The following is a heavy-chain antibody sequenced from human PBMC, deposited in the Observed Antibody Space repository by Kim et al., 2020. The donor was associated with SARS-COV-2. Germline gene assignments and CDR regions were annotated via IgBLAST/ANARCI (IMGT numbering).Heavy chain of an antibody. V-gene: IGHV1-69*13. D-gene: IGHD4-17*01. Sequence: SVKVSCKASGGTFSSSAITWVRQAPGQGLEWMGGIMPIFGGTSYAQKFQGRVTITADESTSTAYMELSRLRFEDTAIYYCARDLALRGGLDVWGQGTTVTVSS. CDR2: IMPIFGGT. CDR3: ARDLALRGGLDV. J-gene: IGHJ6*02. CDR1: GGTFSSSA.